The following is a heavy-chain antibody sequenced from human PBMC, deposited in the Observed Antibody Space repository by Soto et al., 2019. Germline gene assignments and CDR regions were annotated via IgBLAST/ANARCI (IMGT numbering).Heavy chain of an antibody. Sequence: VASVKVSCKASGGTFSSYAISWVRQAPGQGLEWMGGIIPIFGTANYAQKFQGRVTITADKSTSTAHMELSSLRSEDTAVYYCARTPLRFLEWLPEGPFDYWGQGTLVTVSS. D-gene: IGHD3-3*01. V-gene: IGHV1-69*06. J-gene: IGHJ4*02. CDR2: IIPIFGTA. CDR1: GGTFSSYA. CDR3: ARTPLRFLEWLPEGPFDY.